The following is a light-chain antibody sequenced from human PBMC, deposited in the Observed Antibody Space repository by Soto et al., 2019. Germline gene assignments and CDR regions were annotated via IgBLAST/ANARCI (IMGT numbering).Light chain of an antibody. CDR2: SNN. V-gene: IGLV1-44*01. CDR1: RSNIGSKT. J-gene: IGLJ1*01. Sequence: QSVLTQPPSASGTPGQRGTISCSGSRSNIGSKTVNWYQQLPGTAPKLLIYSNNQRPSGVPDRFSGSKSGTSASLAISGLQSEDEADYYCSTWDDSLNGLFGTGTKLTVL. CDR3: STWDDSLNGL.